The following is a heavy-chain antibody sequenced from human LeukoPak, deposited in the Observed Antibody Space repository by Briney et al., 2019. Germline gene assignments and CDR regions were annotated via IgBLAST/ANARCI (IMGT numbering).Heavy chain of an antibody. CDR1: GFTFADYF. V-gene: IGHV3-43*02. Sequence: PGGSLRLSCAASGFTFADYFMHWVRQAPGKGLECISFISGDGTTTYYIDSVRGRFTISRDNSKNSLYLQLESLRADDTALYFCATSHGWSPDHWGQGTLVTVSS. D-gene: IGHD6-19*01. CDR2: ISGDGTTT. CDR3: ATSHGWSPDH. J-gene: IGHJ4*02.